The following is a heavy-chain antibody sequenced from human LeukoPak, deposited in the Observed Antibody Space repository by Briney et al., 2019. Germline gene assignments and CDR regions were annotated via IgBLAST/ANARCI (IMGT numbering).Heavy chain of an antibody. CDR1: GGSISSGGYY. J-gene: IGHJ6*03. D-gene: IGHD3-10*01. CDR3: ARARYGSGSSTLNYYYYYYYMDV. CDR2: IHYSGST. Sequence: PSETLSLTCTVSGGSISSGGYYWSWIRQHPRKGLEWIGYIHYSGSTYYNPSLKSRVTISVDTSKNQFSLKLSSVTAADTAVYYCARARYGSGSSTLNYYYYYYYMDVWGKGTTVTVSS. V-gene: IGHV4-31*03.